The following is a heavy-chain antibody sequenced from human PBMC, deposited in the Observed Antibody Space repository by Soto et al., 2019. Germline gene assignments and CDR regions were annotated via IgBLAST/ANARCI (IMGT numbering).Heavy chain of an antibody. CDR3: AHTRSTVAFDY. J-gene: IGHJ4*02. V-gene: IGHV2-5*01. D-gene: IGHD4-17*01. CDR1: GFSLSTSGVG. Sequence: SGPTLVNPTQTLTLTCTFSGFSLSTSGVGVGWIRQPPGKALEWLAIIYWNDEKRYSPSLKSRLNITKDTSKNQVVLTMTNMDLLDTATYYCAHTRSTVAFDYWGQGTLVTVPS. CDR2: IYWNDEK.